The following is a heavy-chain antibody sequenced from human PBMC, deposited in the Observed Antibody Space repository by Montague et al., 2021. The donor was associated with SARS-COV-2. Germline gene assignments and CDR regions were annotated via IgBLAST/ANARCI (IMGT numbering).Heavy chain of an antibody. J-gene: IGHJ3*02. CDR3: ARIWGATRGGAFDI. D-gene: IGHD1-26*01. Sequence: PALVKPTQTLTLTCTFSGFSLGTSGMCVSWIRQPPGKALEWLALIDWDDDKYYSTSLKTRLTISKDTSKNQVVLTMTNMDPVDTATYYCARIWGATRGGAFDIWGQGAMVTVSS. V-gene: IGHV2-70*01. CDR2: IDWDDDK. CDR1: GFSLGTSGMC.